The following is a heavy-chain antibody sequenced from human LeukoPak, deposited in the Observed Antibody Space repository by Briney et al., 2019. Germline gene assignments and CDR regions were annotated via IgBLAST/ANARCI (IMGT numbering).Heavy chain of an antibody. V-gene: IGHV4-34*01. Sequence: SETLSLTCAVYGGSFSGYYWSWIRQPPGKGLEWIGEINHSGSTNYNPSLKSRVTISVDTSKNQFSLKLSSVTAADTAVYYCAGSSGYDSHAPHFDYWGQGTLVTVSS. J-gene: IGHJ4*02. CDR3: AGSSGYDSHAPHFDY. CDR2: INHSGST. D-gene: IGHD3-22*01. CDR1: GGSFSGYY.